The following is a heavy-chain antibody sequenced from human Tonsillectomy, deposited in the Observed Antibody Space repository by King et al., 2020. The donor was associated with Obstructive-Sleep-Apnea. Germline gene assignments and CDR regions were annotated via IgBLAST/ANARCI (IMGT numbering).Heavy chain of an antibody. J-gene: IGHJ6*02. CDR1: GYTFTDYY. CDR3: ARSSRPSMAYYGMDV. D-gene: IGHD2/OR15-2a*01. CDR2: INPNSGGT. V-gene: IGHV1-2*04. Sequence: QLVQSGAEVKKPGASVKGSCKASGYTFTDYYMHWVRQAPGQGLEWMGWINPNSGGTNYAQKFQGWVTMTRDPSISTAYMELSRLRSDDTAVYYCARSSRPSMAYYGMDVWGQGTTVTVSS.